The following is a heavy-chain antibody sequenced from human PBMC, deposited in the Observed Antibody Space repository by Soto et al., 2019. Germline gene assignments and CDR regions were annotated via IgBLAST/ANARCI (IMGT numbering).Heavy chain of an antibody. CDR3: ARVGGFGATKIDY. CDR2: IYYSGST. D-gene: IGHD3-10*01. Sequence: SETLSLTCTVSGGSISSGDYYRSWIRHPPGNGLEWIGYIYYSGSTYYNPSLKSRVTISVDTSKNQFSLKLSSVTAADTAVYYCARVGGFGATKIDYWGQGTLVTVSS. J-gene: IGHJ4*02. V-gene: IGHV4-30-4*01. CDR1: GGSISSGDYY.